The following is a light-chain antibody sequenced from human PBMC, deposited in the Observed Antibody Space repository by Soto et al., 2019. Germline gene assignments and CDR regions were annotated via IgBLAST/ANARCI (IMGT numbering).Light chain of an antibody. V-gene: IGKV3-15*01. CDR2: AAS. CDR1: QRVSSH. Sequence: ETVMTQSPVTLHVSPGDTTTLSCRASQRVSSHLAWYQQKPGQPPRLLIYAASTRATGIAGRFSGSGSETEFTLIIRSLQSEDSALYYCHQYNNWPWTFGQGTKVDI. J-gene: IGKJ1*01. CDR3: HQYNNWPWT.